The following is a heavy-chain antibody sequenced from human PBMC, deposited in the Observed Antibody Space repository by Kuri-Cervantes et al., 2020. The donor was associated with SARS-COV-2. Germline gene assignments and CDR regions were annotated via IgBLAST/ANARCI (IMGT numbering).Heavy chain of an antibody. CDR3: ASPGGIVSGPGAFDI. CDR1: GFTFDDYG. J-gene: IGHJ3*02. CDR2: ISSSGSTI. Sequence: GESLKISCAASGFTFDDYGMSWVRQAPGKGLEWVSYISSSGSTIYYADSVKGRFTISRDNAKNSLYLQMNSLRAEDTAVYYCASPGGIVSGPGAFDIWGQGTMVTVSS. D-gene: IGHD3-10*01. V-gene: IGHV3-11*04.